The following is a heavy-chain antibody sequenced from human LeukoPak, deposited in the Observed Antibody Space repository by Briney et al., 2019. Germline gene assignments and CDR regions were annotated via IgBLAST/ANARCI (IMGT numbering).Heavy chain of an antibody. D-gene: IGHD3-22*01. Sequence: GASVKDSCKASRYTFTSYDINWVRQAPGQGLEWMGWMNPNSGNTGYAQKFQGRVTMTRITSISTAYMELSSLRSEDTAVYYCARLDDSSGYYYFDYWGQGTLVTVSS. CDR2: MNPNSGNT. CDR3: ARLDDSSGYYYFDY. CDR1: RYTFTSYD. J-gene: IGHJ4*02. V-gene: IGHV1-8*01.